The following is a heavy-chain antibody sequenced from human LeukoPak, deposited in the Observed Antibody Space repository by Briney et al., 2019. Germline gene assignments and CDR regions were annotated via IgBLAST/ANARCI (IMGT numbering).Heavy chain of an antibody. J-gene: IGHJ4*02. D-gene: IGHD2-8*02. CDR3: ARYPSGGYYFDY. CDR1: GFTFSSYE. V-gene: IGHV3-48*03. CDR2: ISSSGSTI. Sequence: GGXLRLSCAASGFTFSSYEMNWVRQAPGKGLEWVSYISSSGSTIYYADSVKGRFTISRDNAKNSLYLQMNSLRAEDTAVYYCARYPSGGYYFDYWGQGTLVTVSS.